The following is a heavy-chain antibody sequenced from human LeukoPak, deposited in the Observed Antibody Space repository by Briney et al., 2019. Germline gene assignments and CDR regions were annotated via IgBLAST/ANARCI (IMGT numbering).Heavy chain of an antibody. V-gene: IGHV1-46*01. CDR3: ARDLGGDFPYYYYGMDV. CDR1: GYTFTSYY. J-gene: IGHJ6*02. Sequence: ASVKVSRKASGYTFTSYYMHWVRQAPGQGLEWMGIINPSGGSTSYAQKFQGRVTMTRDTSTSTVYMELSSLRSEDTAVYYCARDLGGDFPYYYYGMDVWGQGTTVTVSS. CDR2: INPSGGST. D-gene: IGHD4-17*01.